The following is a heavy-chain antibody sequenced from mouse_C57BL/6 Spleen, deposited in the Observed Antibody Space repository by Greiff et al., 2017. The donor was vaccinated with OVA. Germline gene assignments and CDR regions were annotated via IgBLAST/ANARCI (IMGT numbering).Heavy chain of an antibody. CDR1: GYTFTDYE. CDR2: IDPETGGT. CDR3: TRKRIYYGNSYYYAMDY. J-gene: IGHJ4*01. V-gene: IGHV1-15*01. D-gene: IGHD2-1*01. Sequence: QVQLQQSGAELVRPGASVTLSCKASGYTFTDYEMHWVKQTPVHGLEWIGAIDPETGGTAYKQKFKGKAILTADKSSSTAYMELRSLTSEDSAVYYCTRKRIYYGNSYYYAMDYWGQGTSVTVSS.